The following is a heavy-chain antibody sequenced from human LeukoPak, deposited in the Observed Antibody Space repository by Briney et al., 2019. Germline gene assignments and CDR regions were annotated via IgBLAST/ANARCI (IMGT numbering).Heavy chain of an antibody. D-gene: IGHD2-15*01. CDR3: ASLSYCSGGSCHHDY. CDR1: GFTFSSYS. J-gene: IGHJ4*02. Sequence: GGSLRLSCAASGFTFSSYSMNWVRQAPGKGLEWVSSISSSSYIYYADSVKGRFTISRDNAKNSLYLQMNSLRADDTAVYYCASLSYCSGGSCHHDYWGQGTLVTVSS. V-gene: IGHV3-21*01. CDR2: ISSSSYI.